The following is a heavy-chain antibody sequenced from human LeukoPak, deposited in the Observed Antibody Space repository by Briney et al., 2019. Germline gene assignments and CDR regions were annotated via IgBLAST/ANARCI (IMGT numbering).Heavy chain of an antibody. CDR2: IYNSGST. D-gene: IGHD2-21*01. V-gene: IGHV4-34*01. Sequence: PSETLSLTCALYGGSFGGSNWSWIRQPPGKGLEWIGEIYNSGSTIYNPSLKSRVTISVDTSKNQFSLNLISVTAADTAVYYCVRAYDYWGQGTLVTVSS. CDR1: GGSFGGSN. J-gene: IGHJ4*02. CDR3: VRAYDY.